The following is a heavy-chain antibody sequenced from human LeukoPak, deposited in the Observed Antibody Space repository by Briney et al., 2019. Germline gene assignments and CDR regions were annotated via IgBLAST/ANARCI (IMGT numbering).Heavy chain of an antibody. Sequence: GGSMRLSCAASGFSFSNAWMSWVRQAPGKGLDWVGRTTSKTDGGTTDYAAAVKGRFIISRDDSRNMVYLQMNSLKTEDTAVYYCTTWTDLYDYWGQGTLVTVSS. CDR3: TTWTDLYDY. J-gene: IGHJ4*02. D-gene: IGHD3/OR15-3a*01. CDR1: GFSFSNAW. V-gene: IGHV3-15*01. CDR2: TTSKTDGGTT.